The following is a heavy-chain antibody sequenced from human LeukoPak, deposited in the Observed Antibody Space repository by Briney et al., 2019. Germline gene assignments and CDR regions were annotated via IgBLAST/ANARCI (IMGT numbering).Heavy chain of an antibody. Sequence: GGSLRLSCAASGFTFSSYGMHWVRQAPGKGPEWVAVISYDGSNKYYADSVKGRFTISRDNSKNTLYLQMNSLRAEDTAVYYCATSRGPMVRGSFVYWGQGTLVTVSS. CDR2: ISYDGSNK. CDR1: GFTFSSYG. D-gene: IGHD3-10*01. J-gene: IGHJ4*02. V-gene: IGHV3-30*03. CDR3: ATSRGPMVRGSFVY.